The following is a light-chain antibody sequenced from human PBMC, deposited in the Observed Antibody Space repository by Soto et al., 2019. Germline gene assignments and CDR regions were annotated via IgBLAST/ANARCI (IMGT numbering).Light chain of an antibody. CDR3: QHYNTWPLT. V-gene: IGKV3-15*01. CDR1: QSVSSN. CDR2: ATS. Sequence: EIVMTQSPATLSVSPGERVSLSCRASQSVSSNLAWYQQKPGQTPRLLIYATSTRATGIPARFSGSGSGTEFTLTISSLQSEDFEVYYCQHYNTWPLTFGGGTKVDIX. J-gene: IGKJ4*01.